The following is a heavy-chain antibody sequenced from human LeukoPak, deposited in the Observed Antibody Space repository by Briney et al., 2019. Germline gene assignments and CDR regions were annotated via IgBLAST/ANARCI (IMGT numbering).Heavy chain of an antibody. CDR3: ARAFYGSGSYPNPYYYYYMDV. Sequence: SETLSLTCTVSGGSISSYYWSWIRQPPGKGLEWIGYIYYSGSTNYNPSLKSRVTISVKTSKNQFSLKLRSVTAADTAVYYCARAFYGSGSYPNPYYYYYMDVWAKGPRSPSP. D-gene: IGHD3-10*01. CDR1: GGSISSYY. V-gene: IGHV4-59*01. J-gene: IGHJ6*03. CDR2: IYYSGST.